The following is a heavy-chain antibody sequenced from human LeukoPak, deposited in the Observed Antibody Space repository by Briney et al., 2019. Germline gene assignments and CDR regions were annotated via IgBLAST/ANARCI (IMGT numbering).Heavy chain of an antibody. Sequence: PGGSLGLSCAASGFTFNTYGMHWVRQAPGKGLEWVAVISNDGSNTNYTDSVKGRFTISRDNSKNTLYLQMNSLRAEDTALYYCAKEITYSGRYYVYFHHWGQGTLVTVSS. CDR1: GFTFNTYG. CDR2: ISNDGSNT. J-gene: IGHJ1*01. V-gene: IGHV3-30*18. CDR3: AKEITYSGRYYVYFHH. D-gene: IGHD1-26*01.